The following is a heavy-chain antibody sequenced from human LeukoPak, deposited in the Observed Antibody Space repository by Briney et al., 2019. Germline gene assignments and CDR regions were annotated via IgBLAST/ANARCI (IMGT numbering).Heavy chain of an antibody. V-gene: IGHV4-31*03. Sequence: SQTLSLTCTVSGGSISSGGYYWSWIRQHPGKGLEWVGYIYYSGSTYYNPSFKSRVTISVDTSKNQFSLKLSSVTAADTAVYYCARSGLGYYYDSSGYFYFDYWGQGTLVTVSS. J-gene: IGHJ4*02. CDR2: IYYSGST. CDR1: GGSISSGGYY. CDR3: ARSGLGYYYDSSGYFYFDY. D-gene: IGHD3-22*01.